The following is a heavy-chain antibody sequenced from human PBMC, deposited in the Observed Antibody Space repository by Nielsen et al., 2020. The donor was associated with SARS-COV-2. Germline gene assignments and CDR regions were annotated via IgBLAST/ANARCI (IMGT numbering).Heavy chain of an antibody. CDR3: ARGRGFYYGSGTYSHTIDY. CDR2: MYYSGST. J-gene: IGHJ4*02. Sequence: SETLSLTCTVSGGSISSGDYYWSWIRQPPGKGLEWIGYMYYSGSTYYNPSLKSRVTISVDTSKNQFSLKLSSVTAADTAVYYCARGRGFYYGSGTYSHTIDYWGQGTLVTVSS. CDR1: GGSISSGDYY. D-gene: IGHD3-10*01. V-gene: IGHV4-30-4*01.